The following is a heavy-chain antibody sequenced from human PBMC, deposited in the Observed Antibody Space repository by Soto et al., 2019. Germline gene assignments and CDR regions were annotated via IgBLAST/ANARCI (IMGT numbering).Heavy chain of an antibody. Sequence: ASVKVSCKVSGYTLTELSMHWVRQAPGKGLEWMGGFDPEDGETIYAQKFQGRVTMTEDTSTDTAYMELSSLRSEDTAVYYCATLGMVRVTQIFSYCYYLDFCGKGTTVTVSS. D-gene: IGHD3-10*01. CDR3: ATLGMVRVTQIFSYCYYLDF. J-gene: IGHJ6*03. CDR1: GYTLTELS. CDR2: FDPEDGET. V-gene: IGHV1-24*01.